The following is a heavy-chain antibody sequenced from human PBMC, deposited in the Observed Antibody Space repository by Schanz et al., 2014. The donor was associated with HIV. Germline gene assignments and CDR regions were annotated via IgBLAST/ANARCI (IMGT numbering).Heavy chain of an antibody. Sequence: QVQLQESGPRLVKPSQTLSLTCGVLGVSISNGDFYWSWIRQFPGKGLEWIGYIHYSGSTYSNPSLKSRLHLSLDTSRKYLSLKLTSVTAADTAIYYCAKGVVQNGDDYQHFDYGGPGTLVTVSS. CDR2: IHYSGST. D-gene: IGHD5-12*01. V-gene: IGHV4-31*11. J-gene: IGHJ4*02. CDR1: GVSISNGDFY. CDR3: AKGVVQNGDDYQHFDY.